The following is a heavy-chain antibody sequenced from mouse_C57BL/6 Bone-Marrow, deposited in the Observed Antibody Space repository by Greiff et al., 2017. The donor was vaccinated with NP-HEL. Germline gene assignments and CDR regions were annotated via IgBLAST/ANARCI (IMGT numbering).Heavy chain of an antibody. CDR3: ARQLGLDY. D-gene: IGHD4-1*01. CDR1: GFTFSSYG. J-gene: IGHJ2*01. V-gene: IGHV5-6*01. CDR2: ISSGGSYP. Sequence: EVKLVESGGDLVKPGGSLKLSCAASGFTFSSYGMSWVRQTPDKRLAWVATISSGGSYPSYPDSVKGRFTISRDNAKNTLYLQMSSLKSEDTAMYYCARQLGLDYWGQGTTLTVSS.